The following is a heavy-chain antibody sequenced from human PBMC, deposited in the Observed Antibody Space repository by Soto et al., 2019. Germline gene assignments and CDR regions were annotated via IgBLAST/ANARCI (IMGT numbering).Heavy chain of an antibody. J-gene: IGHJ4*02. D-gene: IGHD3-10*01. Sequence: EMQLLESGGGLVQPGGSLRLSCAASGFTFNNYAMTWVRQAPGKGLEWVSAISGGGDTTSYADSVKGRFTVYRDGSKNTLYLQMSSLRAEDTALYYCAKGRGGSGSLTPRVDFWGQGTLVTVSS. CDR3: AKGRGGSGSLTPRVDF. V-gene: IGHV3-23*01. CDR2: ISGGGDTT. CDR1: GFTFNNYA.